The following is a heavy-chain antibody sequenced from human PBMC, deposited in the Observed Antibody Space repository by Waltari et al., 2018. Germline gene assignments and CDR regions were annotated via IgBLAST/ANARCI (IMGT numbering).Heavy chain of an antibody. V-gene: IGHV3-73*02. D-gene: IGHD1-26*01. CDR2: IRNKANSYAT. Sequence: EVQLMESGGGLVQPGGSLKLSCAASGFTFSGSVIHWVRQAPGKGLEWVGRIRNKANSYATAYGASLKGKFTISRDDSKNTAYLQMNSLKTEDTAVYYCTRALVGASLFDYWGQGILVTVSS. CDR3: TRALVGASLFDY. J-gene: IGHJ4*02. CDR1: GFTFSGSV.